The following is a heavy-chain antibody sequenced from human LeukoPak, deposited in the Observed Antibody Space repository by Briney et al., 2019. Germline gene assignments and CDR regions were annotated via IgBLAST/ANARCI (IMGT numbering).Heavy chain of an antibody. Sequence: GGSLRLSCAASGFTVSNHYMIWVRQAPGKGLEWVSVIYSGGSTYYADSVKGRFTISRDNSKNTLYLQMNSLRAEDTAVYYCAREVAASRYAFDIWGQGTMVTVSS. D-gene: IGHD6-6*01. CDR2: IYSGGST. CDR1: GFTVSNHY. J-gene: IGHJ3*02. V-gene: IGHV3-66*01. CDR3: AREVAASRYAFDI.